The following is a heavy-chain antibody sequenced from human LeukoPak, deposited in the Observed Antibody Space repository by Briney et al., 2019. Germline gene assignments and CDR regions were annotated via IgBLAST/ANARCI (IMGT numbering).Heavy chain of an antibody. CDR3: ARNAGYYDSSGTPLDY. CDR1: GFTFSSYG. J-gene: IGHJ4*02. V-gene: IGHV3-30*03. Sequence: GRSLRLSCAASGFTFSSYGMHWVCQAPGKGLEWVAVISYDGSNKYYADSVKGRFTISRDNSKNTLYLQMNSLRAEDTAVYYCARNAGYYDSSGTPLDYWGQGTLVTVSS. CDR2: ISYDGSNK. D-gene: IGHD3-22*01.